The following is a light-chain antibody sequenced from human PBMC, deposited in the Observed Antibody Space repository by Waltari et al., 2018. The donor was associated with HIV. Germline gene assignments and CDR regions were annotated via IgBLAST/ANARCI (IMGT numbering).Light chain of an antibody. J-gene: IGLJ2*01. CDR1: NPNIGAGFD. V-gene: IGLV1-40*01. Sequence: QSALTQPPSVSGAPGQSVTISCSGSNPNIGAGFDVHWYQQVPGTAPRLLIDDNNNRPSGVPDRFSGSKSGTSASLAINGLQSEDEADYYCQSYDSRLSGSVVFGGGTKVTVL. CDR2: DNN. CDR3: QSYDSRLSGSVV.